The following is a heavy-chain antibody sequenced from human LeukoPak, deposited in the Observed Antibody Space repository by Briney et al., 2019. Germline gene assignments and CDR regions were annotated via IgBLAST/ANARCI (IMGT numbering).Heavy chain of an antibody. J-gene: IGHJ4*02. D-gene: IGHD7-27*01. V-gene: IGHV3-23*01. CDR2: ISNSGGST. CDR3: AKYWGGLDY. CDR1: GFTFSSYG. Sequence: GGSLRLSCAASGFTFSSYGMTWVRQAPGRGLEWVSAISNSGGSTYYADSVRGRFTISRDNSKNTLYLQMNSLRAGDTAVYYCAKYWGGLDYWGQGTLVTVSS.